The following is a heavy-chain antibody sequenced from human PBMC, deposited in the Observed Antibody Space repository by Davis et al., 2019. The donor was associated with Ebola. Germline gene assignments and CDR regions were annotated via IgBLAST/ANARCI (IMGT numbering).Heavy chain of an antibody. CDR1: GYTFTSYA. J-gene: IGHJ5*02. D-gene: IGHD6-13*01. Sequence: ASVKVSCKASGYTFTSYAMHWVRQAPGQRLEWMGWINAGNGNTKYSQKFQGRVTITRDTSASTAYMDLSSLRSEDTAEYYCARVYSSSWFNWFDPWGQGTLVTVSS. CDR2: INAGNGNT. V-gene: IGHV1-3*01. CDR3: ARVYSSSWFNWFDP.